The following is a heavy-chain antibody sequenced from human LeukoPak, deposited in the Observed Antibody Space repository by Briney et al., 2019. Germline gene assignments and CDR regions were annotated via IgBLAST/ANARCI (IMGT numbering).Heavy chain of an antibody. J-gene: IGHJ6*03. D-gene: IGHD3-10*01. CDR3: ARDSPVRGGQSGGYYYYYMDV. V-gene: IGHV1-18*01. CDR1: GYTFTSYG. CDR2: ISAYNGNT. Sequence: ASVKVSCKASGYTFTSYGISWVRQAPGQGLEWMGWISAYNGNTNYAQKLQGRVTMTTDTSTSTAYMELRSLRSDDTAVYYCARDSPVRGGQSGGYYYYYMDVWGKGTTVTVSS.